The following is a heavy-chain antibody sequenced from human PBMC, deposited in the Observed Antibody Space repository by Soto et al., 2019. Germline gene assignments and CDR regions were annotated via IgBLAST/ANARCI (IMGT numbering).Heavy chain of an antibody. CDR2: ISAHNGNT. V-gene: IGHV1-18*01. D-gene: IGHD1-1*01. CDR1: GYTFTSYG. Sequence: QVHLVQSGAGVKKPGASVKVSCKASGYTFTSYGITWVRQAPGQGLEWMGWISAHNGNTDYAQKLQGRVSVTRDTSTSTAYMELRSLRADDTAVYYCARGRYGDYWGQGALVTVSS. CDR3: ARGRYGDY. J-gene: IGHJ4*02.